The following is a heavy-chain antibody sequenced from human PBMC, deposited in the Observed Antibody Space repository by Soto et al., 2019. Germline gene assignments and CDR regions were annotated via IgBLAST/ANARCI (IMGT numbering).Heavy chain of an antibody. V-gene: IGHV3-64D*06. CDR1: GFTFSSYA. CDR3: VKALGVAGPDAFDL. J-gene: IGHJ3*01. D-gene: IGHD6-19*01. CDR2: ISGNGGST. Sequence: GGSLRLSCSASGFTFSSYAMHWVRQAPGKGLEYVSAISGNGGSTYYADSVKGRFTISRDNYKNTLYLQMSSLRAEDTAVYYCVKALGVAGPDAFDLWVQGTMVTVSS.